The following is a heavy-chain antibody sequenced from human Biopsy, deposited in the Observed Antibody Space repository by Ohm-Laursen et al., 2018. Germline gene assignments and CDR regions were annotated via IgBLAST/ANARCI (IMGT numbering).Heavy chain of an antibody. CDR2: ISGNSDII. J-gene: IGHJ4*02. V-gene: IGHV3-23*01. Sequence: LRLSCAASGFTFSSYAMTWFRQAPGKGPEWVSTISGNSDIIYDTDSVKGRFTISRDNSKNTLYLQMNSLRADDTAVYYCALAAAQTVTHFDYWGQGTLVTVSS. CDR3: ALAAAQTVTHFDY. D-gene: IGHD4-17*01. CDR1: GFTFSSYA.